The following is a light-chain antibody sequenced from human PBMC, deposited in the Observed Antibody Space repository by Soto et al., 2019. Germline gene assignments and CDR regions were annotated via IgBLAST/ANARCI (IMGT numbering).Light chain of an antibody. CDR1: QDISNY. CDR3: QQYNSYLT. CDR2: DAS. V-gene: IGKV1-33*01. Sequence: DIQMTQSPSSLSASLGDRVTITCQSIQDISNYLNWYQQKPGKAPKLLIYDASNLETGVPSRFSGSGSGTEFTLTISSLQPDDFATYYCQQYNSYLTFGGGTKVDIK. J-gene: IGKJ4*01.